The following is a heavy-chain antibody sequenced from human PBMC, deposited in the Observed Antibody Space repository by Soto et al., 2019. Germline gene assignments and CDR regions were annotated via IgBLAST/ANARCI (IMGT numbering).Heavy chain of an antibody. Sequence: QVQLVQSGAEVKKPGASVKVSCKASGYTFTGNYIHWVRQAPGQGLEYMGWINPNTGGTTYTQKFQGRVTMTRDTSISTAYMEVSSLTSDDTAVYYCARRSTLEKGFEYWGQVTLVTVSS. D-gene: IGHD1-1*01. V-gene: IGHV1-2*02. J-gene: IGHJ4*02. CDR3: ARRSTLEKGFEY. CDR2: INPNTGGT. CDR1: GYTFTGNY.